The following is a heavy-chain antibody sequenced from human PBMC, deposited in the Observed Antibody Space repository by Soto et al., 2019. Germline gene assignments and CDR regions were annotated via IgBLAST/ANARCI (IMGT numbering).Heavy chain of an antibody. D-gene: IGHD2-15*01. CDR1: GFTFSSYA. CDR3: AKDWGYCRGGSCRTFDY. J-gene: IGHJ4*02. CDR2: ISGSGGST. Sequence: GGSLRLSCAASGFTFSSYAMSWVRQAPGKGLEWVSAISGSGGSTYYADSVKGRFTISRDNSKNTLYLQMNSLRAEDTAVYYCAKDWGYCRGGSCRTFDYWGQGTLVTVSS. V-gene: IGHV3-23*01.